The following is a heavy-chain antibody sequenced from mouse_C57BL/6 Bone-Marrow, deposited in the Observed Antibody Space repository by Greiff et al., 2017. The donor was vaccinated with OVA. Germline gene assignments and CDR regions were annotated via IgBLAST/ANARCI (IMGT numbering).Heavy chain of an antibody. D-gene: IGHD1-1*01. V-gene: IGHV1-26*01. CDR2: INPNNGGT. Sequence: QLQQSGPELVKPGASVKISCKASGYTFTDYYMNWVKQSHGKSLEWIGDINPNNGGTSYNQKFKGKATLTVDKSSSTAYMELRSLTSEDSAVYYCARRVTTVVATGGYYAMDYWGQGTSVTVSS. CDR3: ARRVTTVVATGGYYAMDY. J-gene: IGHJ4*01. CDR1: GYTFTDYY.